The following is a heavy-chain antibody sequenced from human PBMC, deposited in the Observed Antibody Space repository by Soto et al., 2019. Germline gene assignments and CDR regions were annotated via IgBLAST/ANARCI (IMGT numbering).Heavy chain of an antibody. CDR2: ISSSGTTI. CDR1: GFTFSDYY. V-gene: IGHV3-11*01. CDR3: ARGPYDYVWGSDPPHFDY. D-gene: IGHD3-16*02. Sequence: QVQLVESGGGLVKPGGSLRLSCVASGFTFSDYYMSWIRQAPGKGLERVSYISSSGTTIYYADSVKGRFTISRDNAENSLYLQMNTLRAEDTAVYYCARGPYDYVWGSDPPHFDYWGQGTLVTVSS. J-gene: IGHJ4*02.